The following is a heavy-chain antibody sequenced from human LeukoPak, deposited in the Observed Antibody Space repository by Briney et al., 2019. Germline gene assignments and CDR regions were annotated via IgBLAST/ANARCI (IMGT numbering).Heavy chain of an antibody. J-gene: IGHJ4*02. CDR1: GYTFSGHY. CDR3: ARGAFCGSGCYYYFDY. CDR2: INENTGGT. D-gene: IGHD2-21*02. V-gene: IGHV1-2*02. Sequence: ASVKISCKASGYTFSGHYMHWVRQAPGQGLEWVGYINENTGGTRYAQNFLGRVTMTRDTSISTAYMELSSLTSDDTAVYYCARGAFCGSGCYYYFDYWGQGTLVTVSS.